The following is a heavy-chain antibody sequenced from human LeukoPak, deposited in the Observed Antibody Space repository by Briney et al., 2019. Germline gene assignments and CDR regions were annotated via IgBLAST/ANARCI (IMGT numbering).Heavy chain of an antibody. CDR2: ISAYSGNT. Sequence: GASVNVSCKASGYTFINYDITWVRQAPGQGLEWMGWISAYSGNTNYAQNLQGRVTMTTDTSTSTVYLELRSLRSDDTAVYYCARPRSLMTRDAFDIWGQGTMVTVSS. CDR3: ARPRSLMTRDAFDI. CDR1: GYTFINYD. V-gene: IGHV1-18*01. D-gene: IGHD3-16*01. J-gene: IGHJ3*02.